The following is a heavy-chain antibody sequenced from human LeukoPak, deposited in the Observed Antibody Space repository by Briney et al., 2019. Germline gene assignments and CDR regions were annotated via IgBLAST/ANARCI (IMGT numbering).Heavy chain of an antibody. CDR2: ISSSGSTI. CDR1: GFTFRKYW. J-gene: IGHJ4*02. Sequence: GGSLRLSCAASGFTFRKYWLHWVRQAPGKGLEWVSYISSSGSTIYYADSVKGRFTISRDNAKNSLYLQMNSLRAEDTAVYYCARGRGYGNYWGQGTLVTVSS. D-gene: IGHD5-12*01. CDR3: ARGRGYGNY. V-gene: IGHV3-11*01.